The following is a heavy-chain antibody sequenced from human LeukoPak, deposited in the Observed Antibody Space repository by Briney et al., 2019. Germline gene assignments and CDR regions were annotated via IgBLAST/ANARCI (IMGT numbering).Heavy chain of an antibody. J-gene: IGHJ3*01. D-gene: IGHD3-22*01. CDR1: GSISSSSG. V-gene: IGHV3-48*03. Sequence: GRCLSLACSASGSISSSSGAGSGSPPPREGLECVTHLSGRGTISSAHSVNGRFTISRDQGDSSPSLQMNRLRVEDTAVYYCARGGGYRVDDAFYLWGQGTMVIVSS. CDR2: LSGRGTI. CDR3: ARGGGYRVDDAFYL.